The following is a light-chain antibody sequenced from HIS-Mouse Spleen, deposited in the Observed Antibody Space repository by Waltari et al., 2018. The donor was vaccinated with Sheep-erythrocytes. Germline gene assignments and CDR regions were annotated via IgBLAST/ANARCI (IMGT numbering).Light chain of an antibody. CDR1: KLGDKY. J-gene: IGLJ2*01. Sequence: SYELTQPPSVSVSPGQTASITCSGDKLGDKYACWYQQKPGHSPVLVIYQDSKRLSGIPERFSASNSGNTATLTISWTQAMDEADYYCQAWDSSTVVFGGGTKLTVL. V-gene: IGLV3-1*01. CDR3: QAWDSSTVV. CDR2: QDS.